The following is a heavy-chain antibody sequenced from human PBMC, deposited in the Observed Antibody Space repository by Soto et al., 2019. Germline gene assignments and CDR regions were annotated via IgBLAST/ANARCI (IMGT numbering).Heavy chain of an antibody. Sequence: GSLRLSCAASGFTFSSYWMHWVRQAPGKGLVWVSRINSDGSSTSYADSVKGGFTISRDNAKNTLYLQMNSLRAEDTAVYYCARYGDRRAYDYWGQGTLVTVSS. D-gene: IGHD4-17*01. CDR2: INSDGSST. J-gene: IGHJ4*02. V-gene: IGHV3-74*01. CDR3: ARYGDRRAYDY. CDR1: GFTFSSYW.